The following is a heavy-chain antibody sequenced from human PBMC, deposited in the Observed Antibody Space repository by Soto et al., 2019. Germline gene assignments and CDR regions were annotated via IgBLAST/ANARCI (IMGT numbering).Heavy chain of an antibody. D-gene: IGHD1-7*01. V-gene: IGHV4-4*07. CDR3: ARDFPLGLELSAGEGSRFNP. J-gene: IGHJ5*02. CDR1: GGSISSYY. CDR2: IYTSGST. Sequence: SETLSLTCTVSGGSISSYYWSWIRQPAGKGLEWIGRIYTSGSTNYNPSLKSRVTMSVDTSRNQFSLKLSSVTAADTAVYYCARDFPLGLELSAGEGSRFNPWGQGTLVTVSS.